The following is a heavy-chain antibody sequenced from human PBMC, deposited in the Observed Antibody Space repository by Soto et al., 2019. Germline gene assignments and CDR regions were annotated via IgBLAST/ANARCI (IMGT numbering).Heavy chain of an antibody. CDR2: INHSGST. Sequence: TSETLSLTCAVYGGSFSGYYWSWIRQPPGKGLEWIGEINHSGSTNYNPSLKSRVTISVDTSKNQFSLKLTSVTAADTAVYYCARDKITGLFAYWGQGTLVTVSS. CDR1: GGSFSGYY. J-gene: IGHJ4*02. V-gene: IGHV4-34*01. D-gene: IGHD2-8*02. CDR3: ARDKITGLFAY.